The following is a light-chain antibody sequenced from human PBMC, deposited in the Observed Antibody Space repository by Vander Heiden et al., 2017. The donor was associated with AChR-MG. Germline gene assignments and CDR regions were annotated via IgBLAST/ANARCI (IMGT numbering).Light chain of an antibody. CDR3: SSYTSSSTPWV. V-gene: IGLV2-14*01. Sequence: QSALTQPASVSGSPGQSITISCTGTSSDVGGYNYVSWYQQHPGKAPKLMSYDVSNRPSGVSNRFSSSKSGNTASLTISGLQAEDEADYYCSSYTSSSTPWVFGGGTKLTVL. J-gene: IGLJ3*02. CDR1: SSDVGGYNY. CDR2: DVS.